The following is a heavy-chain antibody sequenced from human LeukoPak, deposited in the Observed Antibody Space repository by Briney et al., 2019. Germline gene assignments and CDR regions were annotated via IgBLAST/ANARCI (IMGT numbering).Heavy chain of an antibody. CDR1: GFTFSSYS. CDR2: ISSSSSYI. V-gene: IGHV3-21*01. D-gene: IGHD3-22*01. J-gene: IGHJ4*02. Sequence: GGSLRLSCAASGFTFSSYSMNWVRQAPGKGLEWVSSISSSSSYIYYAESVKGRFTISRDNAKNSLYLQMNSLRAEDTAVYYCARDGNYYDSSDYYSVADYWGQGTLVTVSS. CDR3: ARDGNYYDSSDYYSVADY.